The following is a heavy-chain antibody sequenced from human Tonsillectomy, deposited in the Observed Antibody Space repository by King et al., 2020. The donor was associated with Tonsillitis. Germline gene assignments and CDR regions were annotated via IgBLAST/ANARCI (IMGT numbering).Heavy chain of an antibody. Sequence: VQLQQWGAGLLKPSETLSLTCGVYGGSFSGYYWSWIRQPPGKGLEWIGEINHSGSTNYNPSLKSRVTILVDTSKNQFSLKVSPVTAADTAVYYCARFLSGYSYGLLFDYWGQGTLVTVSS. CDR1: GGSFSGYY. J-gene: IGHJ4*02. D-gene: IGHD5-18*01. CDR2: INHSGST. V-gene: IGHV4-34*01. CDR3: ARFLSGYSYGLLFDY.